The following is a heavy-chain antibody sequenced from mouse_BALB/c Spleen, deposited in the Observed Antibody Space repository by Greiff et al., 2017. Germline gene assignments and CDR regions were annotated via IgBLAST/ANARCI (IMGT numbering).Heavy chain of an antibody. D-gene: IGHD2-3*01. V-gene: IGHV5-6-2*01. Sequence: DVKLVESGGGLVKLGGSLKLSCAASGFTFSSYYMSWVRQTPEKRLELVAAINSNGGSTYYPDTVKGRFTISRDNAKNTLYLQMSSLKSEDTALYYCARHGIYDGPYYAMDYWGQGTSVTVSS. CDR2: INSNGGST. J-gene: IGHJ4*01. CDR1: GFTFSSYY. CDR3: ARHGIYDGPYYAMDY.